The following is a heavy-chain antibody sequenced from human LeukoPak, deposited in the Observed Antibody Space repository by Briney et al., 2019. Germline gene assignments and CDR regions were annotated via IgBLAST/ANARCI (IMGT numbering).Heavy chain of an antibody. Sequence: SETLSLTCTVSGGSISSHYWSWIRQPPGKGLEWIGYIYYSGSTNYNPSLKSRVTISVDTSKNQFSLKLSFVTAADTAVYYCARDSRRYSSGWGDYYFDYWGQGTLVTVSS. CDR1: GGSISSHY. J-gene: IGHJ4*02. CDR3: ARDSRRYSSGWGDYYFDY. CDR2: IYYSGST. V-gene: IGHV4-59*11. D-gene: IGHD6-19*01.